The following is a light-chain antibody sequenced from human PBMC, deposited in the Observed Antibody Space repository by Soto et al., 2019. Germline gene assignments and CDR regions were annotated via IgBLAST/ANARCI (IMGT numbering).Light chain of an antibody. CDR3: QQRYNSPQT. Sequence: DIQMTQSPSSPSASVGDRVTIVCGASQSISSNLNWYQLKPGKPPRXLIYAASSLQSGVPSRFSGSGSGTDLTITISSLKPEDCETDACQQRYNSPQTFGQGTKVDIK. CDR2: AAS. J-gene: IGKJ1*01. CDR1: QSISSN. V-gene: IGKV1-39*01.